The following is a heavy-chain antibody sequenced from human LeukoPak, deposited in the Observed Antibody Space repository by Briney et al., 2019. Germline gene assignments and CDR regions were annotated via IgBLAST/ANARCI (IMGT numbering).Heavy chain of an antibody. Sequence: GGSLRLSCAASGFTFSSYSMNWVRQAPGKGLEWVSSISSSSSYIYYADSVKGRFTISRDNAKNSLYLQMNSLRAEDTAVYYCATAMYYYDSSGYRFGYWGQGTLVTVSS. CDR3: ATAMYYYDSSGYRFGY. V-gene: IGHV3-21*01. CDR2: ISSSSSYI. D-gene: IGHD3-22*01. J-gene: IGHJ4*02. CDR1: GFTFSSYS.